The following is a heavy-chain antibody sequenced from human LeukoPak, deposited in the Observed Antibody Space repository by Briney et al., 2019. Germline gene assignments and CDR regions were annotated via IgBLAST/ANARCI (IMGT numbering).Heavy chain of an antibody. D-gene: IGHD2-15*01. Sequence: GGCLRLSCAASGFTFSSYGMHWVRQAPGKGLEWVAVISYDGSNKYYADSVKGRVTISRDNSKNTLYLQMNSLRAEDTAVYYCAKSNIVVVVAAIREAPMDVWGQGTTVTVSS. V-gene: IGHV3-30*18. J-gene: IGHJ6*02. CDR1: GFTFSSYG. CDR2: ISYDGSNK. CDR3: AKSNIVVVVAAIREAPMDV.